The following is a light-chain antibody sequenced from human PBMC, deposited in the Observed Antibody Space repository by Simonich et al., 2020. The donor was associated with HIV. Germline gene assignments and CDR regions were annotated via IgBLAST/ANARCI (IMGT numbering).Light chain of an antibody. CDR1: QSISSY. CDR2: AAS. V-gene: IGKV1-39*01. J-gene: IGKJ1*01. CDR3: QQSYSTPRT. Sequence: DIQMTQSPSSLSASVGNRVTITFRASQSISSYFNWYHHKQGKAPKLLIYAASSLQSGVPSRFSGSGSGTDFTLTISSLQPEDFATYYCQQSYSTPRTFGQGTKVEIK.